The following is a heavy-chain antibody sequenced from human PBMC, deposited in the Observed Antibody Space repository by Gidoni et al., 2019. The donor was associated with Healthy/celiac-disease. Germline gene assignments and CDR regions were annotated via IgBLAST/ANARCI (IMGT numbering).Heavy chain of an antibody. Sequence: EVQLVESGGGLIQPGGSLRLHCSASGFTVSRNYMSWVRRAPGNGLEWVSVIYSGGSTYYADSVKGRFTISRDNSKNTLYLQMNSLRAEDTAVYYCARSPHYGDYVDYWGQGTLVTVSS. D-gene: IGHD4-17*01. CDR1: GFTVSRNY. CDR2: IYSGGST. J-gene: IGHJ4*02. CDR3: ARSPHYGDYVDY. V-gene: IGHV3-53*01.